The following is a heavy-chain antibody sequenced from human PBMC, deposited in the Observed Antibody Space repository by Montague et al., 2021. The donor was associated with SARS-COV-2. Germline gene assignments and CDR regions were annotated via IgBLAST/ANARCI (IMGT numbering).Heavy chain of an antibody. CDR2: IYYSSSN. J-gene: IGHJ3*02. D-gene: IGHD3-22*01. CDR3: ASPTYYYDRSVSDALDI. Sequence: SETLSLTCTVSGGSISSSSYYWGWIRQPPGKGLEWIGSIYYSSSNYYNPSLRSRVTISLDTSKNQFTLKLGTVAAADTDAYYCASPTYYYDRSVSDALDIWGQGTMVTVSS. CDR1: GGSISSSSYY. V-gene: IGHV4-39*01.